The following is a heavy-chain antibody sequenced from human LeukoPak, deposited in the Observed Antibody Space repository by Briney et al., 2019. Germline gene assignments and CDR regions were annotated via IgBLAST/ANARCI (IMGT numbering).Heavy chain of an antibody. CDR2: INSGSTTI. D-gene: IGHD3-10*01. V-gene: IGHV3-48*04. CDR1: GFTLSGYS. CDR3: ARIFALSVTFYNVDY. J-gene: IGHJ4*02. Sequence: GGSLRLSCAASGFTLSGYSMNWVRQAPAKGLEWVSYINSGSTTIYYADSVKGRFTISRDNAKNSLFLQMNSLGAEDTAVYYCARIFALSVTFYNVDYWGQGTLVTVSS.